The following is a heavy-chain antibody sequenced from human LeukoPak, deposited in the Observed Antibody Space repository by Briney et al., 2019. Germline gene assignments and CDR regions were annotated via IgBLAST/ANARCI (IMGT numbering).Heavy chain of an antibody. D-gene: IGHD1-26*01. J-gene: IGHJ4*02. CDR2: ISGSGGSR. CDR1: GFTFSSYA. Sequence: GGSLRLSCAASGFTFSSYAMSWVRQAPGKGLEWVSAISGSGGSRYYADSVKGRFTISRDNSKNTLYLQMNSLRAEDTAVYYCAKGRNQWEILPEFDYWGQGTLVTVSS. V-gene: IGHV3-23*01. CDR3: AKGRNQWEILPEFDY.